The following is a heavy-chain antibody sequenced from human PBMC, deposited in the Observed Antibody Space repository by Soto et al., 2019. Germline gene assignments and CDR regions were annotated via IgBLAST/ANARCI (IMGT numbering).Heavy chain of an antibody. D-gene: IGHD2-2*02. CDR2: ISYDGSNK. V-gene: IGHV3-30-3*01. CDR1: GFSLNSYA. CDR3: ESDCSSHTCYRQGGMDV. J-gene: IGHJ6*02. Sequence: PGESLKISCAASGFSLNSYAMHWVRQAPGKGLEWVAVISYDGSNKFYGDSVKGRFTISRGNSKNTVYLQMDSLRTEDTAVYYCESDCSSHTCYRQGGMDVWGQGTTVTVSS.